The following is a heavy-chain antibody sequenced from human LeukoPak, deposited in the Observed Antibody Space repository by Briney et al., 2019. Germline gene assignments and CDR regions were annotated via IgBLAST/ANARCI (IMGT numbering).Heavy chain of an antibody. CDR3: ARVGGEPLTFDY. CDR2: IYSGGST. D-gene: IGHD1-26*01. J-gene: IGHJ4*02. V-gene: IGHV3-66*01. Sequence: QPGGSLRLSCAASGFTFSSNYMSWVRQAPGKGLEWVSVIYSGGSTYYADSVKGRFTISRDNSKNTLYLQMNSLRAEDTAVYYCARVGGEPLTFDYWGQGTLVTVSS. CDR1: GFTFSSNY.